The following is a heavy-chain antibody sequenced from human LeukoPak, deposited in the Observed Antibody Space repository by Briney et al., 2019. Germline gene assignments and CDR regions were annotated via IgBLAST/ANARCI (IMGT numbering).Heavy chain of an antibody. J-gene: IGHJ3*02. V-gene: IGHV3-23*01. CDR2: ISGSGGST. CDR3: ARDLNAFDI. CDR1: GFTFSSYA. Sequence: GGSLRLSCAASGFTFSSYAMSWVRQAPGKGLEWVSGISGSGGSTYYADSVKGRFTISRDNAKDSLYLQMNSLRAEDTAVYYCARDLNAFDIWGQGTMVTVSS.